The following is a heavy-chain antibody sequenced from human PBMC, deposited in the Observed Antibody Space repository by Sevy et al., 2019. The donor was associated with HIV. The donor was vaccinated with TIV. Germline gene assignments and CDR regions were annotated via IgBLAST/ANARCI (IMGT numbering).Heavy chain of an antibody. D-gene: IGHD6-6*01. CDR2: IRGRGGST. CDR3: AKASSIAAGFDY. Sequence: GGSLRLSCAASGFIFNGYVMSWVRQAPGKGLEWVSGIRGRGGSTYYADSVRGRFIISRDNYKNTLYLEMNSLRAEDTAVYYCAKASSIAAGFDYWGQGTLVTVSS. CDR1: GFIFNGYV. J-gene: IGHJ4*02. V-gene: IGHV3-23*01.